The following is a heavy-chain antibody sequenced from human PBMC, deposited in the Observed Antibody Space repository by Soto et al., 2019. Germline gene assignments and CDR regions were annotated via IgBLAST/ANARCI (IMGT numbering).Heavy chain of an antibody. Sequence: SETLSLTCTASGGSISSYYWSWIRQPPGKGLEWIGYIYYSGSTNYNPSLKSRVTISVDTSKNQFSLKLSSVTAADTAVYYCERRPKYSGSSQMDVWGQGTTVTVSS. J-gene: IGHJ6*02. V-gene: IGHV4-59*01. CDR1: GGSISSYY. D-gene: IGHD1-26*01. CDR2: IYYSGST. CDR3: ERRPKYSGSSQMDV.